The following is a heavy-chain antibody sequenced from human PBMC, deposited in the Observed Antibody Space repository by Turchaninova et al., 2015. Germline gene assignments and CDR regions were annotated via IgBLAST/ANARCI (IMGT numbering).Heavy chain of an antibody. CDR2: IIPIVGTA. CDR3: ARGGTSLYYSYMDV. Sequence: QVQLVQSGAEVKKPGSSVGVSCTASGGTFSKYGINWARQPPGQELEGMGGIIPIVGTANHAQKSQARVTITADTSTSTAYMELSSLTSEDTAVYFCARGGTSLYYSYMDVWGKGTTVTVS. V-gene: IGHV1-69*06. J-gene: IGHJ6*03. CDR1: GGTFSKYG. D-gene: IGHD2-2*01.